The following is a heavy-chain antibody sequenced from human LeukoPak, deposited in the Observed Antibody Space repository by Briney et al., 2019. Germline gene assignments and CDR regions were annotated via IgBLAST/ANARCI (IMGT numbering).Heavy chain of an antibody. D-gene: IGHD4-17*01. CDR1: GGSFSGYY. CDR3: ARERVTVTPNYMDV. J-gene: IGHJ6*03. CDR2: INHSGST. V-gene: IGHV4-34*01. Sequence: SETLSLTCAVYGGSFSGYYWSWIRQPPGKGLEWIGEINHSGSTNYNPSLKSRVTISVDTSKNQFSLKLSSVTAADTAVYYCARERVTVTPNYMDVWGKGTTVTISS.